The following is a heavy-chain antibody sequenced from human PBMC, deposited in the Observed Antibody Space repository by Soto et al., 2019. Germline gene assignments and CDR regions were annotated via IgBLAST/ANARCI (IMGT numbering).Heavy chain of an antibody. CDR1: GYTFTSYG. J-gene: IGHJ6*02. V-gene: IGHV1-18*04. D-gene: IGHD2-8*01. CDR2: ISVYTGNT. Sequence: QVQLVQSGGEVTKPGASVKVSCKSSGYTFTSYGVSWVRQAPGQGLEWLGWISVYTGNTKQAQKFQDRVTLTTEASTSTAQLELRNLRSDDTAVYYCARHRCTTDKCYTHHFDVWGQGTTVTVSS. CDR3: ARHRCTTDKCYTHHFDV.